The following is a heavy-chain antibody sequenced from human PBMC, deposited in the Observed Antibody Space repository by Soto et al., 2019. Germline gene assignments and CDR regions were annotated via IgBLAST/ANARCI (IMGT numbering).Heavy chain of an antibody. CDR1: GFTFTNYW. CDR2: INSDGTNT. D-gene: IGHD1-26*01. Sequence: GXSLRLSCVASGFTFTNYWMHWVRQAPGKGLVWVSYINSDGTNTNYADSVKGRFTISRDNAKNSLYLQMNSLRDEDTAVYYCAREGGSLNWFDPWGQGTLVTVSS. V-gene: IGHV3-74*01. CDR3: AREGGSLNWFDP. J-gene: IGHJ5*02.